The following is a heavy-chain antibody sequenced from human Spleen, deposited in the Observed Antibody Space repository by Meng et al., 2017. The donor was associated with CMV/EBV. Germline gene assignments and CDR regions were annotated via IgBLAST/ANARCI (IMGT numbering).Heavy chain of an antibody. CDR1: GGSIRSYF. Sequence: GSLRLSCSVSGGSIRSYFWIWIRQSAGKGLEWIGYIYYTGRTKHNPSLEGGVTISLDTSKSQFSLNLSSVTAADTAVYYCARGRYSGYDYYYYGSDVWGQGTTVTVSS. D-gene: IGHD5-12*01. V-gene: IGHV4-59*01. CDR3: ARGRYSGYDYYYYGSDV. CDR2: IYYTGRT. J-gene: IGHJ6*02.